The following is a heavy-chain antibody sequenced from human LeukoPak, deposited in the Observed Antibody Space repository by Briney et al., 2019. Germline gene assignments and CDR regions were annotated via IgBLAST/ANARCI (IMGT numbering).Heavy chain of an antibody. V-gene: IGHV4-30-4*08. CDR2: IYYSGST. D-gene: IGHD3-10*01. CDR1: GGSVAGGDYY. J-gene: IGHJ5*02. Sequence: SETLSLTCTVSGGSVAGGDYYWNWIRQPPGKGLVWIGYIYYSGSTYCNPSLQSRVIISVDTSKNQFSLKLSSVTAADTAVYFCARGSKRYYGSGTSNFDPWGQGTLVTVSS. CDR3: ARGSKRYYGSGTSNFDP.